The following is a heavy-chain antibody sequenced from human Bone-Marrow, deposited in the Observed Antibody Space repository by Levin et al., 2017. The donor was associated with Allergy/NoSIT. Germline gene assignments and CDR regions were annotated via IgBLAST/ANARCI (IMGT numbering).Heavy chain of an antibody. CDR1: GFTFSSYE. V-gene: IGHV3-48*03. J-gene: IGHJ4*02. CDR2: ISSSGSTI. D-gene: IGHD4-17*01. Sequence: GGSLRLSCAASGFTFSSYEMNWVRQAPGKGLEWVSYISSSGSTIYYADSVKGRFTISRDNAKNSLYLQMNSLRAEDTAVYYCARGPGNGDYVGYFDYWGQGTLVTVSS. CDR3: ARGPGNGDYVGYFDY.